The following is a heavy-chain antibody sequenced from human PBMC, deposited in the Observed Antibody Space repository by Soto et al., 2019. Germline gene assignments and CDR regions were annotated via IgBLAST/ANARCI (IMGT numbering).Heavy chain of an antibody. J-gene: IGHJ3*02. CDR2: IIPIFGTA. CDR1: GGTFSSYA. CDR3: AKRYAEDAFDI. D-gene: IGHD1-1*01. Sequence: ASVKVSCKASGGTFSSYAISWARQAPGQGLEWMGGIIPIFGTANYAQKFQGRVTITADESTSTAYMELSSLRPEDTAVYYCAKRYAEDAFDIWGQGTMVTVSS. V-gene: IGHV1-69*13.